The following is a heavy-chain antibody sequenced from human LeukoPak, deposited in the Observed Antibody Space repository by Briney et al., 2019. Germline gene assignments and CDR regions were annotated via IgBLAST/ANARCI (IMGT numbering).Heavy chain of an antibody. CDR3: VRRDNTGWNYFDC. Sequence: PSETPSLTCTVSGGSINSHYWSWIRQSPGKGLEWIGDIYYSGSTKYNPSPKSRVTISVDTPKNDLSLRLTSVLAADTAIYYCVRRDNTGWNYFDCWGQGILVTVSS. CDR2: IYYSGST. CDR1: GGSINSHY. D-gene: IGHD6-19*01. V-gene: IGHV4-59*08. J-gene: IGHJ4*02.